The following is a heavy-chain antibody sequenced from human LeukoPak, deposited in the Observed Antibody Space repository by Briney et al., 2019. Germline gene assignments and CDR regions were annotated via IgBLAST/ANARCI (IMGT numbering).Heavy chain of an antibody. Sequence: ASVKVSCKASGYTFTDYYMHWVRQAPGQGLEWMGWINPNSGGTNYAQKLQGRVTMTTDTSTSTAYMELRSLRSDDTAVYYCARGAFGRDAFDIWGQGTMVTVSS. CDR1: GYTFTDYY. D-gene: IGHD3-16*01. J-gene: IGHJ3*02. V-gene: IGHV1-2*02. CDR3: ARGAFGRDAFDI. CDR2: INPNSGGT.